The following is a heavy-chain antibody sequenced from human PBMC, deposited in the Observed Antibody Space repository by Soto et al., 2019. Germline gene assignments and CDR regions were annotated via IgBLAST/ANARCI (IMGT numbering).Heavy chain of an antibody. Sequence: PSETLSLTCTVSGGSISSYYWSWIRQPPEKGLEWIGYIYYSGSTNYNPSLKSRVTISVDTPRNQFSLKLSSVTAADTALYYCARGGDCSGGSCYYTLSYFDYWGQGTLVTSPQ. D-gene: IGHD2-15*01. CDR3: ARGGDCSGGSCYYTLSYFDY. J-gene: IGHJ4*02. CDR1: GGSISSYY. V-gene: IGHV4-59*01. CDR2: IYYSGST.